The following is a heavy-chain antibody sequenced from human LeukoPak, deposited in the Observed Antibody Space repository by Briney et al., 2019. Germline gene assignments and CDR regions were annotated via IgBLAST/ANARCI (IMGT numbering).Heavy chain of an antibody. Sequence: PGGSLRLSCGASGFSFSDYGMNWVRQAPGKGLEGVGFIRNYGVNKYYADSIKRRSTISRHNSRNTVFLHLTSLRLADTAVFYCTSGKFDLWGQGALVTVPS. V-gene: IGHV3-30*02. CDR2: IRNYGVNK. CDR1: GFSFSDYG. CDR3: TSGKFDL. J-gene: IGHJ5*02.